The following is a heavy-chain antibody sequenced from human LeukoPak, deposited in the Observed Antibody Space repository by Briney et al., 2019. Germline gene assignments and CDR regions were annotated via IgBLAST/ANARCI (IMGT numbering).Heavy chain of an antibody. Sequence: PGRSLRLSCTASGFTFGDYAMSWVRQAPGKGLEWVGFIRSKASGGTTEYAASVKGRFTISRDDSKSIAYLQMNSLKTEDTAVYYCTRGDGSGSSWDQGTLVTVSS. CDR3: TRGDGSGSS. J-gene: IGHJ5*02. V-gene: IGHV3-49*04. CDR1: GFTFGDYA. CDR2: IRSKASGGTT. D-gene: IGHD3-10*01.